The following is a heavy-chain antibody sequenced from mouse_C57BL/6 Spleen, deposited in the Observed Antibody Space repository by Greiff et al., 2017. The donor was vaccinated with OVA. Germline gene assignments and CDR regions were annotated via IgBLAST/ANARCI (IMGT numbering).Heavy chain of an antibody. J-gene: IGHJ4*01. Sequence: VQLQQSGAELVRPGASVKLSCKASGYTFTDYYINGVKQRPGQGLEWSARMDTGSGNTEYNEKVKGKGKLTEEKANRKDYMQLSILTSEDSAVYVCARVRSSYAMDYWGQGTSVTVSS. V-gene: IGHV1-76*01. CDR3: ARVRSSYAMDY. CDR2: MDTGSGNT. CDR1: GYTFTDYY.